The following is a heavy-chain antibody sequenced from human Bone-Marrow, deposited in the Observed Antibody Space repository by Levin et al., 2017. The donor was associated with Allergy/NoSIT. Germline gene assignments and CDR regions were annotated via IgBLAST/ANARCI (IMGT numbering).Heavy chain of an antibody. CDR1: GFAFGRHT. Sequence: GGSLRLSCTTTGFAFGRHTMHWVRQAPGKGLEWVASISPSGDVRFYEDSFKGRFTISRDNAKNSLYLQMQSLRGDETAVYYCARDSLGYSSSWYFFDLWGQGTLVTISS. CDR2: ISPSGDVR. D-gene: IGHD6-13*01. V-gene: IGHV3-21*06. J-gene: IGHJ4*02. CDR3: ARDSLGYSSSWYFFDL.